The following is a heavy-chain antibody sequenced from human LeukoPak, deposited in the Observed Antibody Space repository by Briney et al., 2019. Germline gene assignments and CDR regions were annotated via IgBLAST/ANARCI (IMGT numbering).Heavy chain of an antibody. Sequence: PGGSLRLSCAASGFTFSSYWMHWVRHAPGKGLVWVSRINSDGSSTSYADSVKGRFTISRGNAKNTLYLQMNSLRAEDTAVYYCARYSSGYLDAFDIWGQGTMVTVSS. D-gene: IGHD3-22*01. CDR2: INSDGSST. V-gene: IGHV3-74*01. CDR3: ARYSSGYLDAFDI. CDR1: GFTFSSYW. J-gene: IGHJ3*02.